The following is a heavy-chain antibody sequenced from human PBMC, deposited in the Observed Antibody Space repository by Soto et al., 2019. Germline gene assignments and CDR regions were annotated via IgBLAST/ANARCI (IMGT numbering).Heavy chain of an antibody. CDR2: IIPIFGTP. J-gene: IGHJ4*02. D-gene: IGHD3-9*01. CDR3: ARRSAAAGFD. CDR1: GGTFSNYA. V-gene: IGHV1-69*01. Sequence: QVQLVQPGAEVKKTGSSVKVSCKASGGTFSNYAVSWVRQAPGQGLAWMGGIIPIFGTPNYAQKFQGRITIPADESTSTASMELRSFRSGDTAIYSCARRSAAAGFDGGQGTLVTFSS.